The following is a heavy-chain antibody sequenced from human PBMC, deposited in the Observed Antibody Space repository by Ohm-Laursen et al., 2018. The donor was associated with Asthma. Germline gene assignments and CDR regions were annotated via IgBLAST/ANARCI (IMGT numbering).Heavy chain of an antibody. CDR1: GFSVSNNY. CDR2: IYSGGQT. CDR3: ARGEVPVYYYGLDD. J-gene: IGHJ6*02. Sequence: GSLRLSCAASGFSVSNNYMSWVRQAPGKGLEGVSVIYSGGQTHYADSVKGRFTVSRDNSKNTLYLQMNSLRAEDTAVYYCARGEVPVYYYGLDDWGQGTTVTVSS. V-gene: IGHV3-53*05. D-gene: IGHD4-11*01.